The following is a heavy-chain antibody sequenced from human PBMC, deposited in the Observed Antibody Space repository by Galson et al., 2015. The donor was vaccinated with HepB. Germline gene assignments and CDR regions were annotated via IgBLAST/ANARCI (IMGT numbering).Heavy chain of an antibody. Sequence: SVKVSCKASGYNFINFAMHWVRQAPGQRLEWMGWISAGNGNTKYSQKFQDRVTITRDRSTSTAYMELRSLRSDDTAVYYCARGALVVGVAATQNNWFDPWGQGTLVTVSS. J-gene: IGHJ5*02. CDR1: GYNFINFA. D-gene: IGHD2-15*01. CDR2: ISAGNGNT. V-gene: IGHV1-3*01. CDR3: ARGALVVGVAATQNNWFDP.